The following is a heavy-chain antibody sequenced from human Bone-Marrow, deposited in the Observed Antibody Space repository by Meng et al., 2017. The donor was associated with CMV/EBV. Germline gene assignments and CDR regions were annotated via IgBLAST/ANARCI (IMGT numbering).Heavy chain of an antibody. CDR1: GVTVSTNY. CDR3: ARANDFWSGYNYYYYGMDV. Sequence: GGSLRLSCAASGVTVSTNYMSWVRQAPGKGLEWVSVIYSGGSTYYADSVKGRFTISRDNAKNSLYLQMNSLRAEDTAVYYCARANDFWSGYNYYYYGMDVWGQGTTVTVSS. D-gene: IGHD3-3*01. V-gene: IGHV3-53*01. CDR2: IYSGGST. J-gene: IGHJ6*02.